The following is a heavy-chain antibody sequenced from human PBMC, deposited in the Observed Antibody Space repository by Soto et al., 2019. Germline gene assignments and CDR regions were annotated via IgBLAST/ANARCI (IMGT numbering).Heavy chain of an antibody. D-gene: IGHD4-4*01. J-gene: IGHJ4*02. V-gene: IGHV5-51*01. CDR1: GFTLDGAW. CDR3: ARQINYICEL. Sequence: GESLQISCSAAGFTLDGAWIGCVRQMPGKGLEWMGIIKFGDSDLRYSPSFRGQVTISADAAVNTAYLQWDSLKASDTAMYYCARQINYICELWGQGTLVTVSS. CDR2: IKFGDSDL.